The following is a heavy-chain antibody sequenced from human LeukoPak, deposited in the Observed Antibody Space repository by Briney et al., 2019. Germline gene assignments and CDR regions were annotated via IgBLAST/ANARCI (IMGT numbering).Heavy chain of an antibody. V-gene: IGHV5-51*01. J-gene: IGHJ4*02. CDR3: ARQSASLGSYYFDY. Sequence: GESLKISCKGSGYSFTSYWIGWVRQMPGTGPEWMGIIYPGHSHTRHSPSFQGQVALSADKSISTAYLQWSSLKASDTAMYYCARQSASLGSYYFDYWGQGTLVTVSS. CDR2: IYPGHSHT. CDR1: GYSFTSYW. D-gene: IGHD7-27*01.